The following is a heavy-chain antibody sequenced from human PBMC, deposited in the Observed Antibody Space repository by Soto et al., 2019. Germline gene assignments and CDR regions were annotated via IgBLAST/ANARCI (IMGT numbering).Heavy chain of an antibody. J-gene: IGHJ6*02. D-gene: IGHD4-4*01. Sequence: SVKVSCKASGGTFSSYAISWVRQAPGQGLEWMGGIIPIFGTANYAQKFQGRVTITADESTSTAYMELSSLRSEDTAVYYCARDGTTVFESSQYYYGMDVWGQGTTVTVSS. V-gene: IGHV1-69*13. CDR3: ARDGTTVFESSQYYYGMDV. CDR1: GGTFSSYA. CDR2: IIPIFGTA.